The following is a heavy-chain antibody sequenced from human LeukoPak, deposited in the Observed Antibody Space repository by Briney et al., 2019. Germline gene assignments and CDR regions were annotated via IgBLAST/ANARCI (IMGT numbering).Heavy chain of an antibody. CDR3: TRRIDYGDYDY. Sequence: GESLKISCKASGYSFTNEWIGWVRQMPGKGLEWMAIIFPADSQTKHSPSFQGQVTISVDKSISTAYLQWSSLAASDTAMYYCTRRIDYGDYDYWGQGTLVTVSS. CDR2: IFPADSQT. J-gene: IGHJ4*02. CDR1: GYSFTNEW. D-gene: IGHD4-17*01. V-gene: IGHV5-51*01.